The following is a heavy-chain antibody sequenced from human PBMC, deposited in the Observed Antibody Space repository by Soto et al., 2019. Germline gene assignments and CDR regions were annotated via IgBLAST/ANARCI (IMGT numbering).Heavy chain of an antibody. D-gene: IGHD3-22*01. CDR3: TRLPYRGPNPHYYDSSGYYFDY. Sequence: XESLRLSCAASGFTFSGSAMHWVRQASEKGLEWVGRIRSKANSYATAYAASVKGRFTISRDDSKNTAYLQMNSLKTEDTAVYYCTRLPYRGPNPHYYDSSGYYFDYWGQGTLVTVSS. CDR1: GFTFSGSA. J-gene: IGHJ4*02. V-gene: IGHV3-73*01. CDR2: IRSKANSYAT.